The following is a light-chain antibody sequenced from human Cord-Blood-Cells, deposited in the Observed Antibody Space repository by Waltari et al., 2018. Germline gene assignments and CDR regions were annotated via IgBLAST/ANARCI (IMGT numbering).Light chain of an antibody. Sequence: QSALTQPASVSGSPGQSITISCTGTSSDVGGYNYVSWYQQHPGKAPKLMIYDVSNRPSVVSNRSSGSKSGNTASLTISGLQAEDEADYYCSSYTSSSTVFGGGTKLTVL. J-gene: IGLJ2*01. CDR3: SSYTSSSTV. V-gene: IGLV2-14*01. CDR1: SSDVGGYNY. CDR2: DVS.